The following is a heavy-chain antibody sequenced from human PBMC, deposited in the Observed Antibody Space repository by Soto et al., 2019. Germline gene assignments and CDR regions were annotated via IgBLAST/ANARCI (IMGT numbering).Heavy chain of an antibody. CDR2: ISAGGGIT. CDR1: GFTFSSYA. V-gene: IGHV3-23*01. CDR3: AKIYGSSGYYPDY. Sequence: EVQLLESGGGLVQPGGSLRLSCAASGFTFSSYAMSWVRQAPGRGLEWVSAISAGGGITYYVDSVKGRFTISRDNSKNTLYLQMNSLRAEDTAVYYCAKIYGSSGYYPDYWGQGTLVTVSS. D-gene: IGHD3-22*01. J-gene: IGHJ4*02.